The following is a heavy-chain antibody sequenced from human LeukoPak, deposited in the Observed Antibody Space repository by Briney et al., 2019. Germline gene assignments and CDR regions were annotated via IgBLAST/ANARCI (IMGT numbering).Heavy chain of an antibody. Sequence: PGGSLRLSCAASGFTFRDYTMNWVRQAPGKGLEWVSAISNNGGYTYYADSVQGRFTISRDNSKSTLCLQMNSLRAEDTAVYYCAKQLGYCSDGSCYFPYWGQGTLVIVSS. CDR1: GFTFRDYT. CDR2: ISNNGGYT. J-gene: IGHJ4*02. CDR3: AKQLGYCSDGSCYFPY. V-gene: IGHV3-23*01. D-gene: IGHD2-15*01.